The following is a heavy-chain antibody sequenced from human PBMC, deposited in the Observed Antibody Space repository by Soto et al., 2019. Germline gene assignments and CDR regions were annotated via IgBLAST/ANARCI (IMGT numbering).Heavy chain of an antibody. V-gene: IGHV2-5*02. J-gene: IGHJ4*02. D-gene: IGHD4-17*01. CDR1: GFSLRTSGVG. CDR3: AHLTTGGFYFDY. Sequence: QITLKESGPTLGKPTQTLTLTCTFSGFSLRTSGVGVGWIRQPPGKALEWLALIYWDDDKRYSPSLKSRLTITKDTSKNQVVLTMTNMDPVDTATYYCAHLTTGGFYFDYWGQGTLVTVSS. CDR2: IYWDDDK.